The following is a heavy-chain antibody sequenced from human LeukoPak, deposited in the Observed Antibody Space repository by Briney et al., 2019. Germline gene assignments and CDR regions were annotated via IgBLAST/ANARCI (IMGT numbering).Heavy chain of an antibody. CDR3: ASNYWSYYYNAMDV. D-gene: IGHD2-8*02. CDR2: IHYSGDT. V-gene: IGHV4-30-4*01. Sequence: PSQTLSLTCTVSGGPISSRNYYWSWIRQPPGKGLEWIGFIHYSGDTYYKPSLKSRLTISLDTSKNLFSLNVNSVTAADTAVYFCASNYWSYYYNAMDVWGQGTTVTVSS. J-gene: IGHJ6*02. CDR1: GGPISSRNYY.